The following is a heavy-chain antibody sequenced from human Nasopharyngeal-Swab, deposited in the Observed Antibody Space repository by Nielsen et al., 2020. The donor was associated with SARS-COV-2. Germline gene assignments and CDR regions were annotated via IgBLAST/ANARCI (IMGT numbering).Heavy chain of an antibody. CDR1: GFTFSSYA. V-gene: IGHV3-23*01. CDR3: TKDLKQFVRTADY. D-gene: IGHD6-6*01. CDR2: VSGSGSTT. J-gene: IGHJ4*02. Sequence: GGSLRLSCAASGFTFSSYAMSWVRQTPGKGLEWVSGVSGSGSTTYSLDSVKGRFTTSRDNSKNTLYLQMNSLRAEDTAIYFCTKDLKQFVRTADYRGQGTLVTVSS.